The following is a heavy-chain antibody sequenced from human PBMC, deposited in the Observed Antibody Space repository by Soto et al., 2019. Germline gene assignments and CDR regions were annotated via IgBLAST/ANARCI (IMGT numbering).Heavy chain of an antibody. CDR3: ARLPDIRGWPFDS. J-gene: IGHJ4*02. CDR2: IHYDART. Sequence: SETLSLTWTVSGGSRDNYCCTWIRQPPGKGLEWIGYIHYDARTNYNPSLASRIVMSVDTSKNQFSLKVTSVTAADTAFYYCARLPDIRGWPFDSWGQGALVIVSS. V-gene: IGHV4-59*01. D-gene: IGHD6-19*01. CDR1: GGSRDNYC.